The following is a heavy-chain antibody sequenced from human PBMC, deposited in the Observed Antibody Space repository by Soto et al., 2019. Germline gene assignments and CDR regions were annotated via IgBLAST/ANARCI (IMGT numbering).Heavy chain of an antibody. CDR2: ISYDGSNK. J-gene: IGHJ6*02. V-gene: IGHV3-30-3*01. Sequence: PGGSLRLSCAASGFTFSSYAMHWVRQAPGKGLEWVAVISYDGSNKYYADSVKGRFTISRDNSKNTLYLQMNSLRAEDTAVYYCARENMVRGAIDYYGVDVWGQGTTVTVSS. D-gene: IGHD3-10*01. CDR3: ARENMVRGAIDYYGVDV. CDR1: GFTFSSYA.